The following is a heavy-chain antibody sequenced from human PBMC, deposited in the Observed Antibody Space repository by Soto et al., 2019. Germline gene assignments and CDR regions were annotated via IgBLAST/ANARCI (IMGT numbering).Heavy chain of an antibody. CDR3: ARQIGFWSGYLDY. Sequence: PGESLKISCNGSGYIFTSYWIGWVRQMPGKGLEWMGIIYPGDSDTRYSPSFQGQVTISADKSISTAYLQWSSLKASDTAMYYCARQIGFWSGYLDYWGQGTLVTVSS. CDR1: GYIFTSYW. CDR2: IYPGDSDT. V-gene: IGHV5-51*01. D-gene: IGHD3-3*01. J-gene: IGHJ4*02.